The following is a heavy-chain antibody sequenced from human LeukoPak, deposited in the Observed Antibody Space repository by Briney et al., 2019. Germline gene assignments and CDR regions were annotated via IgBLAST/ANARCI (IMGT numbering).Heavy chain of an antibody. J-gene: IGHJ4*02. CDR3: VKGGSTSAWYPYSFDY. CDR2: ISGSGSST. D-gene: IGHD6-19*01. Sequence: GGSLRLSCAASGFTFSSSAMSWVRQPPGKGLEWVSAISGSGSSTTYADSVKGRFTISRDNSKNTLYLQMSSLRAEDTAVYSCVKGGSTSAWYPYSFDYWGQGTLVTVSS. CDR1: GFTFSSSA. V-gene: IGHV3-23*01.